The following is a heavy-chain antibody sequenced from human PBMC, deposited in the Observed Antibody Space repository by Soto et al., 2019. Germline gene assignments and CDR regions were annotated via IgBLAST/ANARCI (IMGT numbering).Heavy chain of an antibody. CDR3: ARNFYARRHSNYYYYGMDV. Sequence: QVQLVQSGAEVKKPGSSVKVSCKASGGTFSSYAISWVRQAPGQGLEWMGGIIPIFGTANYAQKFQGRVTITAVESTSTAYMELSSLRSEDTAVYYCARNFYARRHSNYYYYGMDVWGQGTTVTVSS. CDR1: GGTFSSYA. J-gene: IGHJ6*02. CDR2: IIPIFGTA. D-gene: IGHD6-6*01. V-gene: IGHV1-69*01.